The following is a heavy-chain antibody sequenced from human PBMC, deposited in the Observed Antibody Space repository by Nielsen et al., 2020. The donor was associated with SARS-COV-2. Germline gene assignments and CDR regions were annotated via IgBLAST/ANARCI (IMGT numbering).Heavy chain of an antibody. J-gene: IGHJ1*01. D-gene: IGHD6-19*01. Sequence: GGSLRLSCAASGFTVSSNYMSWVRQAPGKGLEWVSVIYSGGSTYYADSVKGRFTISRDNAKNSLYLQMNSLRAEDTAVYYCARGSIAVARVGAAEYFQHWGQGTLVTVSS. CDR3: ARGSIAVARVGAAEYFQH. CDR2: IYSGGST. V-gene: IGHV3-53*01. CDR1: GFTVSSNY.